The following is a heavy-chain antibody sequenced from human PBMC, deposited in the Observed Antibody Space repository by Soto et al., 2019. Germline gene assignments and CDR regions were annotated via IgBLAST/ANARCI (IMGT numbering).Heavy chain of an antibody. V-gene: IGHV3-23*01. CDR3: AKVVGTTAFVGIDY. Sequence: EVQLLESGGGLVQPGGSLRLSCRAAGFTFSSHAMNWVRQAPGKGLEWVSSISGNGGDTYYADSVKGRYTISRDNSKNTLYLQMNSLRAEDTAVYFCAKVVGTTAFVGIDYWGQGTLVTVSS. D-gene: IGHD1-26*01. CDR2: ISGNGGDT. J-gene: IGHJ4*02. CDR1: GFTFSSHA.